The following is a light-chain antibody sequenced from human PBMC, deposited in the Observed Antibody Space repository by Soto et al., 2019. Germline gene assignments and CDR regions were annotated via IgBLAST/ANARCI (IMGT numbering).Light chain of an antibody. Sequence: EIVLTQSPGTLSLSPGDRATLSCRASQSVRSTYLAWYQQKPGQAPRLLIYGASSRATGIPDRFSGSGSGKDFTLTISRLEPEDFAVYYCQQYGNSPLTFGGGTKVEIK. J-gene: IGKJ4*01. CDR2: GAS. V-gene: IGKV3-20*01. CDR1: QSVRSTY. CDR3: QQYGNSPLT.